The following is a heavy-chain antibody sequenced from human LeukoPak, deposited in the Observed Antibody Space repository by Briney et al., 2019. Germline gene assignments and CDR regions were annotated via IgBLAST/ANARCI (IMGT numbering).Heavy chain of an antibody. CDR1: GYTFTSNA. J-gene: IGHJ4*02. D-gene: IGHD6-19*01. Sequence: ASVKVSCKGSGYTFTSNAMNWVRQAPGQELEWMGWINTNTGNPTYAQGFTGRFVFSLDTSVSTAYLQINSLRAEDTAVYYCARGLAVAGSEDGYWGQGTLVTVSS. CDR2: INTNTGNP. CDR3: ARGLAVAGSEDGY. V-gene: IGHV7-4-1*02.